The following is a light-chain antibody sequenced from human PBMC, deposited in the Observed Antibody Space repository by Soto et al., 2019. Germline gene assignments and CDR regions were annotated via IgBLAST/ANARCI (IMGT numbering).Light chain of an antibody. CDR3: QQYGSSPKT. CDR1: QSVSSSY. CDR2: GAS. V-gene: IGKV3-20*01. Sequence: EIVLTQSPGTLSLSPGERATLSCRASQSVSSSYLAWYQQKPGQAPRLLIYGASNRATGIPDRFSGSGSGTDFTLTISRLEPEDVAVYYCQQYGSSPKTFGQGTKVEIK. J-gene: IGKJ1*01.